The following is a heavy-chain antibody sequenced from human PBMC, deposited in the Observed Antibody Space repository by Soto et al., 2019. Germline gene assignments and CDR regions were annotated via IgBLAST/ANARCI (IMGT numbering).Heavy chain of an antibody. CDR3: AREGIAAAAYYWFDP. V-gene: IGHV3-33*01. CDR1: GFTFSSYG. CDR2: IWYDGSNK. J-gene: IGHJ5*02. Sequence: QVQLVESGGGVVQPGRSLRLSCAASGFTFSSYGMHWVRQAPGKGLEWVAVIWYDGSNKYYADSVKGRFTISRDNSKNTLYVQVNGLRAEDRAVYYCAREGIAAAAYYWFDPWGQGTLVTVSS. D-gene: IGHD6-13*01.